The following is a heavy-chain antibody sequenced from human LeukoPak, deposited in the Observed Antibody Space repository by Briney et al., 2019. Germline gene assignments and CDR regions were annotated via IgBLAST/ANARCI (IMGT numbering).Heavy chain of an antibody. CDR2: ISSSGSTI. CDR1: GFTFSTYE. D-gene: IGHD2/OR15-2a*01. J-gene: IGHJ4*02. Sequence: GGSLRLSCAASGFTFSTYEMNWVRQAPGKGLEWVSYISSSGSTIYYADSVKGRFTISRDNSKNTLYLQMSSLRAEDTAVYYCARKAKYSEFLFDYWGQGTLVTVSS. V-gene: IGHV3-48*03. CDR3: ARKAKYSEFLFDY.